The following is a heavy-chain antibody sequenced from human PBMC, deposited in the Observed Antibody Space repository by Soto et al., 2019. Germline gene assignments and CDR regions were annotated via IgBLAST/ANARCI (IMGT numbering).Heavy chain of an antibody. CDR3: ARGMEYQLPDGMDV. CDR2: ISYDGSNK. J-gene: IGHJ6*02. V-gene: IGHV3-30*03. D-gene: IGHD2-2*01. CDR1: GFTFSSYG. Sequence: GGSLRLSCAASGFTFSSYGMHWVRQAPGKGLEWVAVISYDGSNKYYADSVKGRFTISRDNSKNTLYLQMNSLRAEDTAVYYCARGMEYQLPDGMDVWGQGTKVTVS.